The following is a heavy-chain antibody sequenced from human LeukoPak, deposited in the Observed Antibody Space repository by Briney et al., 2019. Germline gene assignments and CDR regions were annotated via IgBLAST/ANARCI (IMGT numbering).Heavy chain of an antibody. Sequence: GGSLRLSCAASGFTFSSHGMNWVRQAPGKGLEWVSGISGSGGNTYYADSVKGRFTISRDNSKNTLYLQMNSLRAEDTAVYYCARGGDYGVKIDYWGQGTLVTVSS. D-gene: IGHD4-17*01. J-gene: IGHJ4*02. CDR1: GFTFSSHG. CDR2: ISGSGGNT. V-gene: IGHV3-23*01. CDR3: ARGGDYGVKIDY.